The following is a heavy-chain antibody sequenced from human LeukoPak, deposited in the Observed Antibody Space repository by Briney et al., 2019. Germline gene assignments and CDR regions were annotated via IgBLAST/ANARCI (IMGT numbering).Heavy chain of an antibody. CDR2: IIPILGIA. CDR1: GGTFSSYA. CDR3: ATRTRDGYNLPYYYYYGMDV. Sequence: SVKVSCKASGGTFSSYAISWVRQAPGQGLEWMGRIIPILGIANYAQKFQGRVTITADKSTSTAYMELSSLRSEDTAVYYCATRTRDGYNLPYYYYYGMDVWGQGTTVTVSS. D-gene: IGHD5-12*01. J-gene: IGHJ6*02. V-gene: IGHV1-69*04.